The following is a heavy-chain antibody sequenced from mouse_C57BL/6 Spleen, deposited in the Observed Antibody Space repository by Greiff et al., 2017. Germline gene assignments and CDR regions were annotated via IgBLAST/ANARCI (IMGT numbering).Heavy chain of an antibody. CDR2: ISSGGSYT. CDR3: ARHANWDY. J-gene: IGHJ2*01. Sequence: DVMLVESGGDLVQPGGSLKLSCAASGFTFSSYGMSWVRQTPDKRLEWVATISSGGSYTYYPDSVKGRFTISRDNAKNTLYLQLSSLKSEDTAMYYCARHANWDYWGQGTTLTVSS. D-gene: IGHD4-1*01. V-gene: IGHV5-6*02. CDR1: GFTFSSYG.